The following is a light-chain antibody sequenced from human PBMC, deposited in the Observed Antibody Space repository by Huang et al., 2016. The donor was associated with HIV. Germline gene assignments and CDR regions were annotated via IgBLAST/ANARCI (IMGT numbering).Light chain of an antibody. J-gene: IGKJ1*01. CDR1: QNIGSW. Sequence: DIQMTKSPSTLSASIGDRVTITCLASQNIGSWLAWYQQKPGKAPRLLIYDASTLESGVPSRFSGSGSGTDFTLTISSLQSDSFATYYCQQYSTFPWTFGQGTRVEIK. V-gene: IGKV1-5*01. CDR2: DAS. CDR3: QQYSTFPWT.